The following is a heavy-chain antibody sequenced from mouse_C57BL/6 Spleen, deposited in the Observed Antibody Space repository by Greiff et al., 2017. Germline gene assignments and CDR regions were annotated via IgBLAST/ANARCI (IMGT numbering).Heavy chain of an antibody. J-gene: IGHJ4*01. CDR3: ARWEEGAMDY. D-gene: IGHD4-1*01. CDR2: INPNNGGT. CDR1: GYTFTDYN. Sequence: EVKLVESGPELVKPGASVKIPCKASGYTFTDYNMDWVKQSHGKSLEWIGDINPNNGGTIYNQKFKGKATLTVDKSSSTAYMELRSLTSEDTAVYYCARWEEGAMDYWGQGTSVTVSS. V-gene: IGHV1-18*01.